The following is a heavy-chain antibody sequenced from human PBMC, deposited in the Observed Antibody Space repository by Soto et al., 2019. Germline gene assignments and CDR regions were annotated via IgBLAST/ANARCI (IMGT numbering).Heavy chain of an antibody. CDR1: GFIFSNYA. Sequence: PGGSLRLSCAASGFIFSNYAMFWVRQAPGKGLDWVSTIYAGGGTTHYAESVKGRFTISRDNSNNRLYLQMSNLRAEDTAVYFCAKDLIRGDGYVDFDYWGQGTLVTVSS. V-gene: IGHV3-23*01. D-gene: IGHD3-10*01. CDR3: AKDLIRGDGYVDFDY. J-gene: IGHJ4*02. CDR2: IYAGGGTT.